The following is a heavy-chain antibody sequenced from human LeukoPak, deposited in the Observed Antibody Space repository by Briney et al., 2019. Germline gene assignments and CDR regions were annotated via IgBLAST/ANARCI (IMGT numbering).Heavy chain of an antibody. CDR3: ARISSPWSPRDAFDI. CDR2: TYYRSEWYS. CDR1: GDSVSTNSVV. J-gene: IGHJ3*02. D-gene: IGHD1-26*01. V-gene: IGHV6-1*01. Sequence: SQTLSLTCAISGDSVSTNSVVWNWIGQSPSRGLEWLGRTYYRSEWYSDYAVSVKGRITINPDTSKNQFSLQLNSVTPEDTAVYYCARISSPWSPRDAFDIWGQGTMVTVSS.